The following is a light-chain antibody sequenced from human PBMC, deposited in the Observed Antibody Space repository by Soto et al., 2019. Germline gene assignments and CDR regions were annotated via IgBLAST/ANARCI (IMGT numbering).Light chain of an antibody. CDR3: QQSYRIPYT. CDR1: QSINTY. V-gene: IGKV1-39*01. CDR2: TAF. J-gene: IGKJ2*01. Sequence: DIQMTQSPSSLPASVGDRVTITCRASQSINTYVNWYQQKTGKAPQLLIYTAFSLQSGVPSRFSGSGSGTDFTLTITSLQPEDFATYYCQQSYRIPYTFGQGTKLEIK.